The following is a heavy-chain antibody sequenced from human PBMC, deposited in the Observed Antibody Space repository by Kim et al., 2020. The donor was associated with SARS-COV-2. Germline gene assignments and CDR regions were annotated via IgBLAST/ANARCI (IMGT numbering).Heavy chain of an antibody. V-gene: IGHV4-34*01. CDR2: INHSGST. CDR1: GGSFSGYY. J-gene: IGHJ6*02. D-gene: IGHD3-3*01. Sequence: SETLSLTCAVYGGSFSGYYWSWIRQPPGKGLEWIGEINHSGSTNYNPSLKSRVTISVDTSKNQFSLKLSSVTAADTAVYYCARNQYYDFWSGYYYYYGMDVWGQGTTVTVSS. CDR3: ARNQYYDFWSGYYYYYGMDV.